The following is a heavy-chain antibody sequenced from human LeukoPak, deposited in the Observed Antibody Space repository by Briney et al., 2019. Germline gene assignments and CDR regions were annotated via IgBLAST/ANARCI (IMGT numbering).Heavy chain of an antibody. V-gene: IGHV3-33*01. CDR2: IWYDGSNK. CDR1: GFTFSSYG. J-gene: IGHJ4*02. Sequence: GRSLRLSCAASGFTFSSYGMHWVRQAPGKGLEWVAVIWYDGSNKYYADSVKGRFTISRDNSKNTLYLQMNSLRAEDTAVYYCARGVTRYCSSTSCYYFDYWGQGTLVTVSS. CDR3: ARGVTRYCSSTSCYYFDY. D-gene: IGHD2-2*01.